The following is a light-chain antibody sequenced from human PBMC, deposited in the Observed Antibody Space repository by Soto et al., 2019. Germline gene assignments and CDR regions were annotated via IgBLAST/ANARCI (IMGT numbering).Light chain of an antibody. V-gene: IGLV2-14*01. J-gene: IGLJ1*01. Sequence: QSVLTQPASVSGSPGRSITISCTGTSSDVGGYNYVSWYQQHPGKAPKLMIYEVSNRPSGVSNRFSGSKSGNTASLTISGLQAEDEADYYCSSYTSSSPYVFGTGTKLTVL. CDR3: SSYTSSSPYV. CDR1: SSDVGGYNY. CDR2: EVS.